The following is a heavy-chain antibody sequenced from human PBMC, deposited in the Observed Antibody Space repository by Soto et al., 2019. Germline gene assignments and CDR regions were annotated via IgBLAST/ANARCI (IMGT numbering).Heavy chain of an antibody. J-gene: IGHJ6*02. CDR2: ISSSSSTI. Sequence: GGSLRLSCAASGFTFSSYSMNWVRQAPGKGLEWVSYISSSSSTIYYADSVKGRFTISRDNAKNSLYLQMNSLRAEDTAVYYCARGGPLGVIGGGLVGMDVWGPRTTVTVSS. D-gene: IGHD3-16*01. CDR1: GFTFSSYS. V-gene: IGHV3-48*04. CDR3: ARGGPLGVIGGGLVGMDV.